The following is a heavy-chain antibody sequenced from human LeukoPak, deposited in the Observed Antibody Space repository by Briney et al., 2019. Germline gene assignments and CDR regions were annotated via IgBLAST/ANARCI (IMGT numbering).Heavy chain of an antibody. V-gene: IGHV1-2*04. CDR1: GYTFTGYY. CDR3: AITYYYGSGSYRAAYYFDY. D-gene: IGHD3-10*01. Sequence: ASVKVSCKASGYTFTGYYMHWVRQAPGQGLEWMGWIHPNSGGTNYAQKFQGWVTMTRDTSISTAYMELSRLRSDDTAVYYCAITYYYGSGSYRAAYYFDYWGQGTLVTVSS. CDR2: IHPNSGGT. J-gene: IGHJ4*02.